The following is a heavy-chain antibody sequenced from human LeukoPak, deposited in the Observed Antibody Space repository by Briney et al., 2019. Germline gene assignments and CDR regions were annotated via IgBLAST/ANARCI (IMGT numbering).Heavy chain of an antibody. CDR3: ASEIVDTFDY. D-gene: IGHD3-22*01. V-gene: IGHV3-21*01. CDR2: ISSSTNYI. Sequence: GGSLRLSCAASGFNFSDYSMHWVRQAPGKGLEWVSSISSSTNYIYYRDSVKGRFTISRDNARNSLYLQMNGLRAEDTAVYYCASEIVDTFDYWGQGTLVTVSS. CDR1: GFNFSDYS. J-gene: IGHJ4*02.